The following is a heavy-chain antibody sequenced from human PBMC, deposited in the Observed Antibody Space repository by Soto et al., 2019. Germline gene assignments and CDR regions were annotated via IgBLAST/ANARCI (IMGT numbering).Heavy chain of an antibody. V-gene: IGHV3-23*01. CDR2: ISGSGGST. CDR3: AKPRLLWIYNDAFDI. J-gene: IGHJ3*02. D-gene: IGHD4-17*01. Sequence: PGGSLRLSCAASGFTFSRYAMSWVRQAPGKGLEWVSAISGSGGSTYYADSVKGRFTISRDNSKNTLYLQMNSLRAEDTAVYYCAKPRLLWIYNDAFDIWGQGTMVTVSS. CDR1: GFTFSRYA.